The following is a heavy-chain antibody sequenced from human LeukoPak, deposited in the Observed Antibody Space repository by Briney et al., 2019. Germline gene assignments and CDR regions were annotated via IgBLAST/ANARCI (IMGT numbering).Heavy chain of an antibody. V-gene: IGHV4-34*01. CDR3: ARGRGYCSSTSCSTHFVY. CDR1: GGSFSGYY. CDR2: INHSGST. Sequence: PSETQSLTCAVYGGSFSGYYWSWIRQPPGKGLEWIGEINHSGSTNYNPSLKSRVTIPVDTSKNQFYLKLSSVTAADTAVYYCARGRGYCSSTSCSTHFVYWGQGTLVTVSS. D-gene: IGHD2-2*01. J-gene: IGHJ4*02.